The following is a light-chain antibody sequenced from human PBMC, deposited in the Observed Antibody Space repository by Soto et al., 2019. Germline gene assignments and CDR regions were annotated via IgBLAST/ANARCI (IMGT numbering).Light chain of an antibody. V-gene: IGKV3-15*01. CDR3: QQYHNWPQT. CDR1: HSVSSN. J-gene: IGKJ1*01. Sequence: EIVVTQAPATLSVSPGERSTLSCRASHSVSSNLAWYQQKPGQAPRLLIDRASSRATGIPARFSGSGSGTEFTLTISSLQSEDFEVYYCQQYHNWPQTFGQGTKVDIK. CDR2: RAS.